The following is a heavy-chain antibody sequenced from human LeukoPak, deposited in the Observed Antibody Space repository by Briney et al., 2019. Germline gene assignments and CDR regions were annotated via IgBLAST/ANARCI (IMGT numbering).Heavy chain of an antibody. D-gene: IGHD3-9*01. J-gene: IGHJ6*03. V-gene: IGHV3-23*01. Sequence: GGSLRLSCAASGFTFSNAWMSWVRQAPGKGLEWVSAISGSGGSTYYADSVKGRFTISRDNSKNTLYLQMNSLRAEDTAVYYCAKQSGYYVYYYMDVWGKGTTVTVSS. CDR2: ISGSGGST. CDR1: GFTFSNAW. CDR3: AKQSGYYVYYYMDV.